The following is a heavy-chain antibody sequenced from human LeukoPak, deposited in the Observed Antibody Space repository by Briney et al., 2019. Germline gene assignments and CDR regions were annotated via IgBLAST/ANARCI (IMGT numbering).Heavy chain of an antibody. V-gene: IGHV4-34*01. CDR1: GGSFSGHY. CDR2: IKHSGST. CDR3: ARDGTVTILDY. D-gene: IGHD4-11*01. Sequence: SETLSLTCAVYGGSFSGHYWSWIRQPPGKGLEGIGEIKHSGSTNYNPSLKSRVTISVDTSKNQFSLKLRSVPAADTAVYYCARDGTVTILDYWGQGTLVTVSS. J-gene: IGHJ4*02.